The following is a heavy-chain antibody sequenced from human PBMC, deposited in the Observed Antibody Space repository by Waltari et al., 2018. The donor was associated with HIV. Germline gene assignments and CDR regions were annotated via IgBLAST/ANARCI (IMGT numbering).Heavy chain of an antibody. D-gene: IGHD5-12*01. Sequence: QVHLLESGGGLVKPGGSLRLSCAASGFTFSDFYMTWIRQAPGKGLEWLSYISSGGDTINYADSVKGRFTISRDNAKNLLYLQMNSLRAEDTAVYYCARAMATFGNYLGQGTLVTVSS. CDR2: ISSGGDTI. CDR3: ARAMATFGNY. V-gene: IGHV3-11*01. J-gene: IGHJ4*02. CDR1: GFTFSDFY.